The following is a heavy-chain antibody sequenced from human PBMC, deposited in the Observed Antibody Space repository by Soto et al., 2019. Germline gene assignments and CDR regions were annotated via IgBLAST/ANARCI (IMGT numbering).Heavy chain of an antibody. CDR1: GFTFNSYE. V-gene: IGHV3-48*03. Sequence: GGSLRLSCAASGFTFNSYEMNWVRQAPGKGLEWVSYISSSGSTIYYADSVKGRFTISRDNAKNSLYLQMNSLRAEDTAVYYCARDGAGHIVVVPAASPTGMDVWGQGTTVTVSS. CDR2: ISSSGSTI. CDR3: ARDGAGHIVVVPAASPTGMDV. D-gene: IGHD2-2*01. J-gene: IGHJ6*02.